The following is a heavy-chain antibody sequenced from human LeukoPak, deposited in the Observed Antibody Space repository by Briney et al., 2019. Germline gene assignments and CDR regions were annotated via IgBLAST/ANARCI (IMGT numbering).Heavy chain of an antibody. CDR2: IYYSGST. Sequence: PSETLSLTCTVSGGSISISSYYWGWIRQPPGKGREGIGSIYYSGSTYYNPALKSRVPISVDTSKNQFTLKLSSVTAADTAVYYCARIAAAGFDYWGQGTLVTVSS. CDR3: ARIAAAGFDY. V-gene: IGHV4-39*01. CDR1: GGSISISSYY. D-gene: IGHD6-13*01. J-gene: IGHJ4*02.